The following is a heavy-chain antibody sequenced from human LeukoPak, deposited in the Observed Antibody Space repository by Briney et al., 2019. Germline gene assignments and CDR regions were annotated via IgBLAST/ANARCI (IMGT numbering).Heavy chain of an antibody. V-gene: IGHV5-51*01. CDR1: GYRFASYW. J-gene: IGHJ6*02. CDR3: ARRLAVAGRGYYGMDV. Sequence: GESLKISCKGSGYRFASYWIGWVRQMHGKGLEWMGNIYPGDSDTRYSPPFQGQVTISADKSINTAYLQWSSLKASDSAMYYCARRLAVAGRGYYGMDVWGQGTTVTVSS. CDR2: IYPGDSDT. D-gene: IGHD6-19*01.